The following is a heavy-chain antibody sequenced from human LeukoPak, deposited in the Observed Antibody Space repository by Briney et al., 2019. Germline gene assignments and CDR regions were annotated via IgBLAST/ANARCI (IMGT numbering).Heavy chain of an antibody. Sequence: SETLSLTCTVSGGSISSYYWSWIRQPPGKGLEWIGYIYHSGSTYYNPSLKSRVTISVDTSKNQFSLKLSSVTAADTAVYYCARGEDGDYEKKRFDPWGQGTLVTVSS. CDR1: GGSISSYY. CDR3: ARGEDGDYEKKRFDP. D-gene: IGHD4-17*01. V-gene: IGHV4-59*12. J-gene: IGHJ5*02. CDR2: IYHSGST.